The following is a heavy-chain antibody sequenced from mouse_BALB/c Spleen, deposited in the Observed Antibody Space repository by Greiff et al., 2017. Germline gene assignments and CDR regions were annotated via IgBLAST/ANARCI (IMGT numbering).Heavy chain of an antibody. Sequence: EVQLQQSGPGLVKPSQSLSLTCTVTGYSITSDYAWNWIRQFPGNKLEWMGYISYSGSTSYNPSLKSRISITRDTSKNQFFLQLNSVTTEDTATYYCARWGTRAMDYWGQGTSVTVSS. J-gene: IGHJ4*01. D-gene: IGHD3-1*01. CDR1: GYSITSDYA. V-gene: IGHV3-2*02. CDR2: ISYSGST. CDR3: ARWGTRAMDY.